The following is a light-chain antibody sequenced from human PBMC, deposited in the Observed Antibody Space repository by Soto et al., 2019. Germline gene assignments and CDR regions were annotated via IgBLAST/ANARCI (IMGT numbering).Light chain of an antibody. Sequence: EFVLTQSPGTLSLSPGERATLSCRASQTVRNNYLAWYQQKPGQAPRLLIYDASSRATGIPDRFSGSGSGTDFTLTISRLEPEDFAVFYCQQYGGSPWTFGQGTKVDI. V-gene: IGKV3-20*01. CDR2: DAS. CDR1: QTVRNNY. J-gene: IGKJ1*01. CDR3: QQYGGSPWT.